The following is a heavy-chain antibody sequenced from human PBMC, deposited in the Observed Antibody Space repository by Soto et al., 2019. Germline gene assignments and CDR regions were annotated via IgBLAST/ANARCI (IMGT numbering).Heavy chain of an antibody. CDR1: GFTLSSYA. Sequence: GGSLRLSCAASGFTLSSYAMHWVRQAPGKGLEWVAVISYDGSNKYYADSVKGRFTISRDNSKNTLYLQMNSLRAEDTAVYYCADFWPGDYWGQGTLVTVSS. V-gene: IGHV3-30-3*01. CDR3: ADFWPGDY. D-gene: IGHD3-3*01. J-gene: IGHJ4*02. CDR2: ISYDGSNK.